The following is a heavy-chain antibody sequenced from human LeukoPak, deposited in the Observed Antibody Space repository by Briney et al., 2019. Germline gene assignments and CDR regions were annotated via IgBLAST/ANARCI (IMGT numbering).Heavy chain of an antibody. Sequence: PSETLSLTCTVSGGSISSYYWSWIRQPPGKGLEWIGYIYYSGSTNYNPSLKSRVTISVGTSKNQFSLKLSSVTAADTAVYYCAREVYSNYVYYFDYWGQGTLVTVSS. J-gene: IGHJ4*02. V-gene: IGHV4-59*01. D-gene: IGHD4-11*01. CDR2: IYYSGST. CDR1: GGSISSYY. CDR3: AREVYSNYVYYFDY.